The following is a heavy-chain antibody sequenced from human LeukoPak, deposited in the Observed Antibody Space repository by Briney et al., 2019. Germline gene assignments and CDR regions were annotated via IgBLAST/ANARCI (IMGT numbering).Heavy chain of an antibody. J-gene: IGHJ4*02. D-gene: IGHD3-10*01. CDR2: ITGSSSNT. V-gene: IGHV3-11*06. Sequence: PGGSLRLSCAASGFTFSDYYMTWIRQAPGKGLEWVSYITGSSSNTNYADSVKGRFTISRDNAKSSLYLQMNSLRGEDTAVYYCARARYGSGGYFFDFWGQGTLVTVSS. CDR3: ARARYGSGGYFFDF. CDR1: GFTFSDYY.